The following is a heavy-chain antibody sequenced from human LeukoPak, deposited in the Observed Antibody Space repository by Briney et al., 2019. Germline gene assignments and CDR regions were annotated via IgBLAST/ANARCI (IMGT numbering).Heavy chain of an antibody. CDR2: ISSSGSTI. D-gene: IGHD1-1*01. J-gene: IGHJ6*02. Sequence: GGSLRLSCAASGFTLSSYEMNWVRQAPGKGLEWVSYISSSGSTIYYADSVKGRFTISRDNAKNSLYLQMNSLRAEGTAVYYCARDLTNLRSGMDVWGQGTTVTVSS. CDR1: GFTLSSYE. V-gene: IGHV3-48*03. CDR3: ARDLTNLRSGMDV.